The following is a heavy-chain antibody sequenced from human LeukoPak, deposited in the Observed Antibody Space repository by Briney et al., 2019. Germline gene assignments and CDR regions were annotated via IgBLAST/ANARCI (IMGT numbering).Heavy chain of an antibody. J-gene: IGHJ5*02. D-gene: IGHD4-17*01. CDR1: GGSINGYY. Sequence: SETLSLTCTASGGSINGYYWSWIEQPPGKGLEWIAYMYYSGGTKYNPSLKSRVTISVDPSKNQFFLKLNSVTAADTAVYYCARVSGSVTTINFDPSGQGTLVTVSS. CDR2: MYYSGGT. V-gene: IGHV4-59*01. CDR3: ARVSGSVTTINFDP.